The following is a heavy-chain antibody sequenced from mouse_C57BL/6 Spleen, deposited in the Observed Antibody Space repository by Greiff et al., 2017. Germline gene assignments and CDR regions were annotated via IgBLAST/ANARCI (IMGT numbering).Heavy chain of an antibody. Sequence: EVQRVESGGGLVKPGGSLKLSCAASGFTFSSYAMSWVRQTPEKRLEWVATISDGGSYTYYPDNVKGRFTISRDNAKNNLYLQMSHLKSEDTAMYYCARDEDDYDTGGLDYWGQGTTLTVSS. CDR3: ARDEDDYDTGGLDY. CDR2: ISDGGSYT. V-gene: IGHV5-4*01. D-gene: IGHD2-4*01. CDR1: GFTFSSYA. J-gene: IGHJ2*01.